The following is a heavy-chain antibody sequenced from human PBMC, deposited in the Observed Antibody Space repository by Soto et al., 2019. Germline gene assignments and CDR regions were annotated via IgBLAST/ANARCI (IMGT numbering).Heavy chain of an antibody. D-gene: IGHD2-2*01. Sequence: SQTLSLTCVISGDSVSSNSAAWNWIRQSPSRGLEWLGRTYYRSKWYNDYAVSVKSRITINPDTSKNQFSLQLNSVTPEDTAVYYCARVVPAATYYYYGMDVWGQGTTVTVSS. J-gene: IGHJ6*02. CDR3: ARVVPAATYYYYGMDV. V-gene: IGHV6-1*01. CDR2: TYYRSKWYN. CDR1: GDSVSSNSAA.